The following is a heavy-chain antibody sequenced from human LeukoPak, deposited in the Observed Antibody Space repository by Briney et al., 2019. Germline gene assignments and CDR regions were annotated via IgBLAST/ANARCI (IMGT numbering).Heavy chain of an antibody. CDR1: GYSFTGHY. J-gene: IGHJ3*02. D-gene: IGHD6-19*01. CDR2: ISPKSGVT. CDR3: ARDKGISTGWPDPFDI. V-gene: IGHV1-2*02. Sequence: ASVKVSCKASGYSFTGHYMNWVRQAPGQGLEWMGGISPKSGVTKYAQKLQGRVTMTTDTPVSTAYMELTRLKSDDTAVYYCARDKGISTGWPDPFDIWGQGTVVTVSS.